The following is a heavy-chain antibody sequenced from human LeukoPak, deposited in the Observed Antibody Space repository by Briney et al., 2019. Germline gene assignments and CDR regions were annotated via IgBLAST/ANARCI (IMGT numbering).Heavy chain of an antibody. J-gene: IGHJ4*02. CDR3: ARAEIKLYNQRKYSSDY. CDR1: GGSFSGYY. D-gene: IGHD3-16*02. V-gene: IGHV4-34*01. Sequence: SETLSLTCAVYGGSFSGYYWSWIRQPPGKGLEWIGEINHSGSTNYNPSLKSRVTISVDTSKNQFSLKLSSVTAADTAVYYCARAEIKLYNQRKYSSDYWGQGTLVTVSS. CDR2: INHSGST.